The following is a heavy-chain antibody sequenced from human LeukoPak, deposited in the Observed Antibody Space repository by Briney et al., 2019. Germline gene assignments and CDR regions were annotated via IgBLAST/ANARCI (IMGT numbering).Heavy chain of an antibody. V-gene: IGHV3-9*01. J-gene: IGHJ4*02. CDR2: ISWNSGSI. Sequence: GGSLRLSCAASGFTFDDYAMHWVRQAPGKGLEWVSGISWNSGSIGYADSVKGRFTISRDNAKNSLYLQMNSLRAEDTASYYCAKAPRYCSGGSCYHYGDYDYWGQGTLVTVSS. CDR1: GFTFDDYA. D-gene: IGHD2-15*01. CDR3: AKAPRYCSGGSCYHYGDYDY.